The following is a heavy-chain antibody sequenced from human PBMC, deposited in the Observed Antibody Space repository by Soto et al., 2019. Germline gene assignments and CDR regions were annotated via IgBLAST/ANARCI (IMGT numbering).Heavy chain of an antibody. J-gene: IGHJ4*02. CDR3: AADGSYYYGSGSYYTFDY. V-gene: IGHV1-58*02. Sequence: QMQLVQSGPEAKKPGTSVKVSCKASGFTFTSSAMQWVRQARGQRLEWIGWIVVGSGNTNYAQKFQERVTITRDMSTSTAYMELSSLRSEDTAVYYCAADGSYYYGSGSYYTFDYWGQGTLVTVSS. CDR2: IVVGSGNT. D-gene: IGHD3-10*01. CDR1: GFTFTSSA.